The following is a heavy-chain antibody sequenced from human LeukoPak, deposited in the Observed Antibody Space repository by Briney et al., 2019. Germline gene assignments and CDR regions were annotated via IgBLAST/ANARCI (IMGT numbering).Heavy chain of an antibody. Sequence: AAVKVSSKASGYSFTVHYMYSVRQAPGPGLEWMGWINPNSGGTNYAQKFQGRVTITTDTCIRTAYIDLRRPRSDDTGVYYCASVFESREGSLRYDYWGQGTLVTVSS. CDR1: GYSFTVHY. J-gene: IGHJ4*02. CDR2: INPNSGGT. CDR3: ASVFESREGSLRYDY. D-gene: IGHD2-15*01. V-gene: IGHV1-2*02.